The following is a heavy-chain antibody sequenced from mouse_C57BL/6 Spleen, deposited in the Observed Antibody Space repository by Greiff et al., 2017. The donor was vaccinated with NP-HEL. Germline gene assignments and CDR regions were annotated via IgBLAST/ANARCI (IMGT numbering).Heavy chain of an antibody. CDR2: ISSGGSYT. CDR1: GFTLSSYG. J-gene: IGHJ2*01. CDR3: ARLIYFYFDY. D-gene: IGHD2-1*01. Sequence: EVHLVESGGDLVKPGGSLKLSCAASGFTLSSYGMSWVRQTPDKRLEWVATISSGGSYTYYPDSVKGRFIISRDNAKNTLYLQMSSLKSEDTAMYYCARLIYFYFDYWGQGTTLTVSS. V-gene: IGHV5-6*01.